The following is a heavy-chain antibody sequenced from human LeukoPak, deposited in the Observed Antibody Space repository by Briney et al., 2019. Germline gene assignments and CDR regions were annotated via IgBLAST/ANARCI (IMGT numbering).Heavy chain of an antibody. V-gene: IGHV1-69*04. J-gene: IGHJ6*02. Sequence: GASVKVSCKASGYTFTSYGISWVRQAPGQGLEWMGRIIPILGIANYAQKFQGRVTITADKSTSTAYMELSSLRSEDTAVYYCARAEGYYGMDVWGQGTTVTVSS. CDR1: GYTFTSYG. CDR3: ARAEGYYGMDV. CDR2: IIPILGIA.